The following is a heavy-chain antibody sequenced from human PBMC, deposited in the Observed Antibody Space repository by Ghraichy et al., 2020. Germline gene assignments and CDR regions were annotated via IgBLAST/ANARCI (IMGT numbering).Heavy chain of an antibody. D-gene: IGHD2-21*01. V-gene: IGHV4-4*07. Sequence: ETLSLTCTVSGAPITTYFWAWIRQPAGKGLEWIGRIFGGDGTTTYNPSLKGRVTLSLDASTSQFSLTLMSVTAADTAIYYCAREIPGFDHWGQGTLVSVSS. CDR3: AREIPGFDH. CDR1: GAPITTYF. J-gene: IGHJ4*02. CDR2: IFGGDGTT.